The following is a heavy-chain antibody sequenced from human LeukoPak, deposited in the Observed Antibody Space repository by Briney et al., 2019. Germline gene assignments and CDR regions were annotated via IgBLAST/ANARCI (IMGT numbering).Heavy chain of an antibody. CDR1: GYTFTSYA. Sequence: GASVKVSCKASGYTFTSYAMNWVRQAPGQGLEWMGWINTNTGNPTYAQGFTGRFVFSLDTSVSTAYLQISSLKAEDTAVYCCARGHYDFWSGYYTGPSGMDVWGQGTTVTVSS. CDR3: ARGHYDFWSGYYTGPSGMDV. D-gene: IGHD3-3*01. J-gene: IGHJ6*02. V-gene: IGHV7-4-1*02. CDR2: INTNTGNP.